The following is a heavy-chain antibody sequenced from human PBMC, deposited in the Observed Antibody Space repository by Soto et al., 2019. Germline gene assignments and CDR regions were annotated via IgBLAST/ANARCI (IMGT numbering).Heavy chain of an antibody. V-gene: IGHV1-18*01. CDR3: ARVGGTYYYYMDV. CDR1: GYTFTSYG. J-gene: IGHJ6*03. Sequence: ASVKVSCKASGYTFTSYGISWVRQAPGQGLEWMGWIAVYNGKTDYAQSVQGRVTLTMDIPTSTVYMELRSLRSDDTAVYYCARVGGTYYYYMDVWGKGTTVNVSS. D-gene: IGHD1-26*01. CDR2: IAVYNGKT.